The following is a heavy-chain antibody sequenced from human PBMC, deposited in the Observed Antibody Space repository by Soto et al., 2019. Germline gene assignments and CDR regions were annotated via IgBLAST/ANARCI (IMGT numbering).Heavy chain of an antibody. CDR1: GFTVTSYY. V-gene: IGHV3-53*01. D-gene: IGHD3-10*01. CDR2: IYTGGNT. CDR3: ARDYYYGSGNYYRADYYHYGMDV. Sequence: GSLRLSCAASGFTVTSYYMSWVRQAPGKGLEWVSLIYTGGNTNYADSVKGRFTISRDNSKNTLYLQMNSLRAEDTAVYYCARDYYYGSGNYYRADYYHYGMDVWGQGTTVIVSS. J-gene: IGHJ6*02.